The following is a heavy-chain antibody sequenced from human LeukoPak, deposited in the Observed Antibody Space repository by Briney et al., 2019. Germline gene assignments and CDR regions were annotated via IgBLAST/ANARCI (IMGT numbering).Heavy chain of an antibody. CDR3: ARDIVVAGFFDY. CDR1: GFTFSSYS. J-gene: IGHJ4*02. V-gene: IGHV3-21*01. CDR2: ISSSSSYI. D-gene: IGHD6-19*01. Sequence: GGSLRLSCAASGFTFSSYSMNWVRQAPGKGLEWVSSISSSSSYIYYADSVKGRFTISRDNAKNSLYLQMNSLRAEDTAVYYCARDIVVAGFFDYWGQGTLVTVSS.